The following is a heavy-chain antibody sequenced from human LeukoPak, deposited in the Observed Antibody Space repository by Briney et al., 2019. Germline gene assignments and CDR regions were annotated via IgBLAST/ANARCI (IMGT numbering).Heavy chain of an antibody. CDR2: IYYTGST. V-gene: IGHV4-39*02. CDR1: GGSVSSSSYY. CDR3: ARDLREYFDF. J-gene: IGHJ4*02. Sequence: SETLSLTCTVSGGSVSSSSYYWGWIRQPPGKGLDWIGSIYYTGSTYYNPSLKSRVTISVDTSKNHFSLKLTSVTAADTAVYYCARDLREYFDFWGQGTLVTVSS.